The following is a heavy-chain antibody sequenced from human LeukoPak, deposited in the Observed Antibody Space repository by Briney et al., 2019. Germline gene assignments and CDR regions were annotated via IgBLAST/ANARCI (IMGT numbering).Heavy chain of an antibody. CDR1: GGSISSYY. J-gene: IGHJ4*02. D-gene: IGHD3-10*01. V-gene: IGHV4-4*07. CDR2: IYASGST. CDR3: ARGSGYYGSGSYSLMY. Sequence: SETLSLTCTVSGGSISSYYWSWIRQPAGKGLEWIGRIYASGSTNYNPSLKSRVTMSVDTSKNQFSLKLSSVTAADTAVYYCARGSGYYGSGSYSLMYWGQGTLVTVSS.